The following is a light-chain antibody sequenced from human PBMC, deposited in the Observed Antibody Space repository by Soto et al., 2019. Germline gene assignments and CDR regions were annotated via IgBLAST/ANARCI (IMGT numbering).Light chain of an antibody. CDR3: QQYNYWRT. V-gene: IGKV3-15*01. J-gene: IGKJ1*01. CDR1: QSISRN. CDR2: GAS. Sequence: EIVMTKSPATLCVSPGDRANLSSRASQSISRNLAWYQQTPGQAPRLLIYGASTRATGIPARFSGSGSGTEFTLTISSLQSEDFAVYYCQQYNYWRTFGQGPKVDI.